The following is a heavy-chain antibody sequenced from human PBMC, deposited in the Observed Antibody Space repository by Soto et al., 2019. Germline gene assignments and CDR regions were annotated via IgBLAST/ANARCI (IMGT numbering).Heavy chain of an antibody. D-gene: IGHD6-13*01. J-gene: IGHJ6*02. CDR1: GGTFSSYA. CDR3: ARSGIAAAGTFYYYGMDV. CDR2: IIPIFGTA. Sequence: SVKVSCKASGGTFSSYAISWVRQAPGQGLEWMGGIIPIFGTANYAQKFQGRVTITADESTSTAYMELSSLRSEDTAVYYCARSGIAAAGTFYYYGMDVWGQGTTVTVSS. V-gene: IGHV1-69*13.